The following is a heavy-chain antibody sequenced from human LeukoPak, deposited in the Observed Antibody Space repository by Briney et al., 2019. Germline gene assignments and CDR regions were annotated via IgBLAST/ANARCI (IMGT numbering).Heavy chain of an antibody. Sequence: ASVKVSCKVSGYTLTELSMHWVRQAPGKGLEWMGGFDPEDSETIYAQKFQGRVTMTEDTSTDTAYMELSSLRSEDTAVYYCAPLGARYRHAFDIWGQGTMVTVSS. J-gene: IGHJ3*02. D-gene: IGHD1-26*01. CDR3: APLGARYRHAFDI. CDR1: GYTLTELS. V-gene: IGHV1-24*01. CDR2: FDPEDSET.